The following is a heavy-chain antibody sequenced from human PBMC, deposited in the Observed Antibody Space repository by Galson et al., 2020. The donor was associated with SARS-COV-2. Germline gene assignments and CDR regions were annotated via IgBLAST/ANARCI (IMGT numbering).Heavy chain of an antibody. Sequence: SETLSLTCTVSGGSISSSSYYWGWIRQPPGKGLERIGSIYYSGSTYYNPSLKSRVTISVDTSKNQFSLKLSSVTAADTAVYYCARHLLWFGEFNLDAFDIWGQGTMVTVSS. CDR2: IYYSGST. J-gene: IGHJ3*02. D-gene: IGHD3-10*01. CDR3: ARHLLWFGEFNLDAFDI. V-gene: IGHV4-39*01. CDR1: GGSISSSSYY.